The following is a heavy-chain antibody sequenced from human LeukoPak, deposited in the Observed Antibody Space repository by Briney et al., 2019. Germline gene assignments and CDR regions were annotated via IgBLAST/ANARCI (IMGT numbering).Heavy chain of an antibody. CDR3: ARESSVGAHKGFDY. V-gene: IGHV3-21*01. CDR2: ISSSSSYI. CDR1: GLSFSEYN. J-gene: IGHJ4*02. Sequence: GGSLRLSCAVSGLSFSEYNMNWVRQAPGKGLEWVSSISSSSSYIDYADSVKGRFTISRDNAKNTLYLQMNSLRAEDTAVYYCARESSVGAHKGFDYWGQGTLVTVSS. D-gene: IGHD1-26*01.